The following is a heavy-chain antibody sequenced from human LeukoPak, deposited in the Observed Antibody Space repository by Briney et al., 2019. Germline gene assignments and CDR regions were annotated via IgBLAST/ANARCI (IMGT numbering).Heavy chain of an antibody. CDR3: ARHIDNRYAADY. V-gene: IGHV1-2*02. J-gene: IGHJ4*02. Sequence: ASVKVSCKASGYTFAGYYMHWVRQAPGQGLEWMGWINPNSGGTNYAQKFQGRVTMTRDTSISTAYMELSRLRSDDTAVYYCARHIDNRYAADYWGQGTLVTVSS. D-gene: IGHD1-14*01. CDR1: GYTFAGYY. CDR2: INPNSGGT.